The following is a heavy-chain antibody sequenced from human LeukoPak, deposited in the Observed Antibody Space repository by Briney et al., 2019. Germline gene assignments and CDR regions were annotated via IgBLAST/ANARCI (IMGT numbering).Heavy chain of an antibody. J-gene: IGHJ4*02. CDR2: INQGGNEK. CDR3: ARDFGSTGYDLYDY. V-gene: IGHV3-7*01. D-gene: IGHD3-22*01. CDR1: GFTFNNYW. Sequence: GGSLRLSCAVSGFTFNNYWMSWVRQAPGKGLEWVANINQGGNEKYYVDSVRGRFTISRDNAKNSLYLQMNSLRDEDTSVYYCARDFGSTGYDLYDYWGQGTLVTVSS.